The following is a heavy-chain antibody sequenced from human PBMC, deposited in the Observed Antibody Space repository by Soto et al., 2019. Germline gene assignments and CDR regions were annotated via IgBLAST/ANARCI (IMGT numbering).Heavy chain of an antibody. CDR2: IIPLFGTT. J-gene: IGHJ6*02. V-gene: IGHV1-69*01. CDR3: AAELGFGKLSVV. Sequence: QVQVLQSGVEVSRPGSSVKVSCKASGDTFKKCVISWVRQAPGHGLEWMGGIIPLFGTTDFAQRFQGRLTITADESRTTAYMELSRLRSEDTATYYCAAELGFGKLSVVWGQGTTVIVSS. CDR1: GDTFKKCV. D-gene: IGHD3-10*01.